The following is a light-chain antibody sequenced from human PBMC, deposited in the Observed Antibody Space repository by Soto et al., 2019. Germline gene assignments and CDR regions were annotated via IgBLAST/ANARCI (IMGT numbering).Light chain of an antibody. CDR2: DAS. V-gene: IGKV1-5*01. Sequence: IQMTQSPPTLSASIGDRVTITCRASQTINTWLAWYQQKPGKAPKLLIYDASSLETGVPSRFSGSGSGTEFTLTISSLQPEDFGTYYCQQYENYWTFGQGTKVDI. J-gene: IGKJ1*01. CDR1: QTINTW. CDR3: QQYENYWT.